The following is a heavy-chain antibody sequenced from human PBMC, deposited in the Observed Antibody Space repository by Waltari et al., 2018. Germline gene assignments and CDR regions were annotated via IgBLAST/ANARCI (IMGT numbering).Heavy chain of an antibody. J-gene: IGHJ4*02. CDR3: ARRVCSGGSCYGGGFYFDY. V-gene: IGHV4-38-2*02. CDR2: IYHSGNP. CDR1: GYSINSVFY. D-gene: IGHD2-15*01. Sequence: QVQLQESGPGLVQPSETLSLTCNVSGYSINSVFYWGWLRQPPGKGLEWIGNIYHSGNPYYNPSLKSRVNISIDTSKNQFSLKLSSVTAADTAIYYCARRVCSGGSCYGGGFYFDYWGQGALVTVSS.